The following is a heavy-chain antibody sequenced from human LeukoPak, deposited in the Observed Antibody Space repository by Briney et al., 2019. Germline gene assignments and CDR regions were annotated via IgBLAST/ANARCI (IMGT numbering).Heavy chain of an antibody. V-gene: IGHV4-39*07. CDR1: GGSISSSSYY. CDR3: ARDRKTYYYDSSGYRD. CDR2: TYYSGST. D-gene: IGHD3-22*01. J-gene: IGHJ4*02. Sequence: PSETLSLTCTVSGGSISSSSYYWGWIRQPPGKGLEWIGSTYYSGSTYYNPSLKSRVTISVDTSKNQFSLKLSSVTAADTAVYYCARDRKTYYYDSSGYRDWGQGTLVTVSS.